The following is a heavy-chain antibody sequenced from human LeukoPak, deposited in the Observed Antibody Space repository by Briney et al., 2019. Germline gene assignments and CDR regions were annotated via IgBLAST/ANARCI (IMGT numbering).Heavy chain of an antibody. V-gene: IGHV4-59*01. CDR3: ARVLRYFDWSDYYFDY. D-gene: IGHD3-9*01. Sequence: ASETLSLTCTVSGGSISSYYWSWIRQPPGKGLEWIGYIYYSGSTNYNPSLKSRVTISVDTSKNQFSLKLSSVTAADTAVYYCARVLRYFDWSDYYFDYWGQGTLVTVSS. CDR2: IYYSGST. J-gene: IGHJ4*02. CDR1: GGSISSYY.